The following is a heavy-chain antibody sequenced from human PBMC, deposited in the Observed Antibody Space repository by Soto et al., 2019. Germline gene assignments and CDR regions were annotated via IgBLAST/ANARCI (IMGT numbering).Heavy chain of an antibody. Sequence: SVKVSCKASGGTFGSYAISWVRQAPGQGLEWMGGIIPIFGTANYAQKFQGRVTITADESTSTAYMELSSLRSEDTAVYYCARGNCSSTSCYAPLDYYYYGMDVWGQGTTVTVSS. CDR1: GGTFGSYA. CDR2: IIPIFGTA. CDR3: ARGNCSSTSCYAPLDYYYYGMDV. J-gene: IGHJ6*02. V-gene: IGHV1-69*13. D-gene: IGHD2-2*01.